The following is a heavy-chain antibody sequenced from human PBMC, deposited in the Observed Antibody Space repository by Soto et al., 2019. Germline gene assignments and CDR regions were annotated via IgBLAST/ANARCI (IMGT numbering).Heavy chain of an antibody. Sequence: QMQLVQSGPEVKKPGTSVMVSCKASGFTFTSSAVQWVRQARGQRLEWIGWIVVGSGNTNYAQKFQERVTITRDMSTSTAYMELSSLRSEDTAVYYCAAGEVLWFGFDYWGQGTLVTVSS. V-gene: IGHV1-58*01. J-gene: IGHJ4*02. D-gene: IGHD3-10*01. CDR1: GFTFTSSA. CDR3: AAGEVLWFGFDY. CDR2: IVVGSGNT.